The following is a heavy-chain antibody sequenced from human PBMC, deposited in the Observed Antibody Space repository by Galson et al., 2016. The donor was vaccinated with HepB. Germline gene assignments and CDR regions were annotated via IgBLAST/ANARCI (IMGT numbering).Heavy chain of an antibody. D-gene: IGHD3-16*01. CDR3: AREAGRLGDGLIDV. CDR1: DGSISSYY. J-gene: IGHJ6*02. CDR2: INYSGST. V-gene: IGHV4-59*01. Sequence: LSLTCTVSDGSISSYYWSWSWIRQAPGKALEWIGCINYSGSTNYNPSLKSRVTISVDTSTNQFSLKVTSVTAADTAVYYCAREAGRLGDGLIDVWGQGTTVTVSS.